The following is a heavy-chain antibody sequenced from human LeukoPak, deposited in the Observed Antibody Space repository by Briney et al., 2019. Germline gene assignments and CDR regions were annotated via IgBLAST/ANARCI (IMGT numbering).Heavy chain of an antibody. CDR2: ISASSTYI. J-gene: IGHJ6*03. CDR3: ARIAISSLGAYYMDV. Sequence: TGGSLRLSCAAPGFMFTSYSMNWVRQAPGKGLEWVSSISASSTYIFYGDSVKGRFTLSRDNARSSLYLQMNGLRAEDTAVYYCARIAISSLGAYYMDVWGKGTTVTVSS. CDR1: GFMFTSYS. V-gene: IGHV3-21*01. D-gene: IGHD5-24*01.